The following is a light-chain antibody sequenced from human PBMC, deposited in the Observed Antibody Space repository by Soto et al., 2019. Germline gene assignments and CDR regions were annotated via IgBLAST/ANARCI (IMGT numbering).Light chain of an antibody. Sequence: QSALTQPRSVSGSPGQSVTISCTGTSSDVGGYNYVSWYQHHPGKAPKLMIYDVSKRPSGVPDRFSGSKSGNTASLTSSGLQAEDEAYYCCCSYAGSPYVFGTGTKLTVL. CDR1: SSDVGGYNY. CDR2: DVS. V-gene: IGLV2-11*01. J-gene: IGLJ1*01. CDR3: CSYAGSPYV.